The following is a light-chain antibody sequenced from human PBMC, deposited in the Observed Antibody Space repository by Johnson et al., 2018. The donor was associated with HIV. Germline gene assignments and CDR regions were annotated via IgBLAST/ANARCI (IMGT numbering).Light chain of an antibody. Sequence: QSVLTQPPSVSAAPGQKVTISCSGSSSNIGNNYVSWYQQLPGTAPKLLIYENNKRPSGIPDRFSGSKSGTSATLGITGLQTGDEADYYCGTWDSSLSSGYGFGTGTMVTVL. CDR3: GTWDSSLSSGYG. J-gene: IGLJ1*01. CDR1: SSNIGNNY. CDR2: ENN. V-gene: IGLV1-51*02.